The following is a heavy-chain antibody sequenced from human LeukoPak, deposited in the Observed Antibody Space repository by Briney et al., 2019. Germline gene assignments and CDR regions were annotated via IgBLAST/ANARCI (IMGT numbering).Heavy chain of an antibody. Sequence: PSETLSLTCTVSGGSISSYYWSWIRQPPGKGLEWIGYIYYSGSTNYNPPLKSRVTISVDTSKNQFSLKLSSVTAADTAVYYCARGYQTYSSSWAPPYWGYYYGMDVWGQGTTVTVSS. J-gene: IGHJ6*02. CDR3: ARGYQTYSSSWAPPYWGYYYGMDV. CDR2: IYYSGST. V-gene: IGHV4-59*01. CDR1: GGSISSYY. D-gene: IGHD6-13*01.